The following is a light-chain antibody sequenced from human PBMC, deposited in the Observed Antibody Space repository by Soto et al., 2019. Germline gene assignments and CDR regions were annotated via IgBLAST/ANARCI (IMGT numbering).Light chain of an antibody. Sequence: ETVLTQSPGTVSLSPGERATLSCRASQTIRSNYLAWYRQTPGQAPRLLIYGASNRATGIADRFSGSGSGTDFTLIISRLEPEDFALYYWQQYGSSPWTFGQGTKVEIK. CDR3: QQYGSSPWT. CDR1: QTIRSNY. J-gene: IGKJ1*01. CDR2: GAS. V-gene: IGKV3-20*01.